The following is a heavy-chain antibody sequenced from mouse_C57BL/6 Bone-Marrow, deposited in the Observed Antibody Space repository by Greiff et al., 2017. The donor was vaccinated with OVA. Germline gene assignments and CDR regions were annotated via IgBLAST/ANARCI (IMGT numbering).Heavy chain of an antibody. CDR1: GFSLTSYG. CDR3: ARHGHHYYAMDY. CDR2: IWSDGST. Sequence: VKVVESGPGLVAPSQSLSITCTVSGFSLTSYGVHWVRQPPGKGLEWLVVIWSDGSTTYNSALKSRLSISKDNSKSQVFLKMNSLQTDDTAMYYCARHGHHYYAMDYWGQGTSVTVSS. V-gene: IGHV2-6-1*01. J-gene: IGHJ4*01.